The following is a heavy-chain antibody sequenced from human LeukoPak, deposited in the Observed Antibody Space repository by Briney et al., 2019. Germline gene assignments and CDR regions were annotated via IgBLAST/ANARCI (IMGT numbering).Heavy chain of an antibody. CDR2: IKHDGSEK. Sequence: GGSLRLTCAASGFTFSSYWMSWCSQDPGKGLEWLANIKHDGSEKYYVDSVKGRFTISRDNAKNSLYLQMNSLPAEDTAVYYCLGDIRHNHWFDPWGQGTLLTVSS. D-gene: IGHD2-21*02. V-gene: IGHV3-7*01. J-gene: IGHJ5*02. CDR3: LGDIRHNHWFDP. CDR1: GFTFSSYW.